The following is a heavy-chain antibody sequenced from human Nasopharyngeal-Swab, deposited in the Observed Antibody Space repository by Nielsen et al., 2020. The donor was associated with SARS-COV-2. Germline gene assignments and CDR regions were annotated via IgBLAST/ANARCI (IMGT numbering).Heavy chain of an antibody. V-gene: IGHV3-7*01. CDR2: IKQDGSGI. CDR3: ARGGSSFPFDY. D-gene: IGHD6-13*01. J-gene: IGHJ4*02. Sequence: GESLKISCAASGFTFSKFYMSWVRQAAGKGLEWVANIKQDGSGIYYVDSVKGRFTISRDDANNSLYLQMNSLIAGDTGVYYCARGGSSFPFDYWGPGTLVTVSS. CDR1: GFTFSKFY.